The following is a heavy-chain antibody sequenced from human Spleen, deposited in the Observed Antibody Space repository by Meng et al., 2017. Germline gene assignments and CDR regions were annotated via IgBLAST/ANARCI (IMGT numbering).Heavy chain of an antibody. D-gene: IGHD2-2*01. CDR3: VRFSTSPDWFDP. CDR2: IYYSGST. Sequence: EAGRGLVEPSETLSPTSTVFGGSISSSSYYWGWIRQPPGKGLEWIGTIYYSGSTYYNPSLKSRVTISVDTSKNQFSLKLSSVTAADTAVYYCVRFSTSPDWFDPWGQGTLVTVSS. J-gene: IGHJ5*02. CDR1: GGSISSSSYY. V-gene: IGHV4-39*07.